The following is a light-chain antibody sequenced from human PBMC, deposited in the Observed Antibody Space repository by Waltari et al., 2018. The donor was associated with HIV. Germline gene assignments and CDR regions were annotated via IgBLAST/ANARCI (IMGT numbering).Light chain of an antibody. CDR1: RNNVADPG. J-gene: IGLJ3*02. CDR3: SSWDISISAWV. V-gene: IGLV10-54*01. CDR2: RNH. Sequence: QAGLTHPPSVSNGLRQTATPPCTGNRNNVADPGAACLQQHQGHPPTLLSYRNHSRPSGISERISASRSGNTASLTITGLQPDDEADYYCSSWDISISAWVFGGGTKLIVL.